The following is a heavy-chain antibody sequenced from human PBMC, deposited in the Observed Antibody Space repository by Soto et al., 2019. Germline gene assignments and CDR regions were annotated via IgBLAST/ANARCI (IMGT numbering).Heavy chain of an antibody. CDR2: IYPGDSDT. CDR1: GYSFSTYW. Sequence: GESLKISCTCSGYSFSTYWIAWVRQMPGKGLEWMGIIYPGDSDTRYSPSFQGQVTISADKSSSTAYLQLSSLKASDTAMYYCAXQKNDFSTGYYAYYGMDVWGQGTTVTVS. D-gene: IGHD3-3*01. V-gene: IGHV5-51*01. CDR3: AXQKNDFSTGYYAYYGMDV. J-gene: IGHJ6*02.